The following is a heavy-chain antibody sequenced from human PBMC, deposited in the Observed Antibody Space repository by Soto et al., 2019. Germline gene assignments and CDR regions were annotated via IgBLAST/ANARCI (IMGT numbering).Heavy chain of an antibody. Sequence: ASVKGSCKASGYTFTSDGISWVRQAPGQGLEWMGWISAYNGNTNYAQKLQGRVTMTTDTSTSTAYMELRSLRSDDTAVYYCARDVAIYSGYDSPVIYWGQGTLVTVSS. CDR2: ISAYNGNT. CDR3: ARDVAIYSGYDSPVIY. D-gene: IGHD5-12*01. CDR1: GYTFTSDG. J-gene: IGHJ4*02. V-gene: IGHV1-18*01.